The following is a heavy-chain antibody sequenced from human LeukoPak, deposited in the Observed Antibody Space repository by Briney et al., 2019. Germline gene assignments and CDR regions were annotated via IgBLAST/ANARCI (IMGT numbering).Heavy chain of an antibody. J-gene: IGHJ4*02. D-gene: IGHD5-18*01. CDR1: GLTVSSNY. V-gene: IGHV3-23*01. CDR2: ISGSGGST. Sequence: GGSLRLSCAASGLTVSSNYMSWVRQAPGKGLEWVSAISGSGGSTYYADSVKGRFTISRDNSKNTLYLQMNSLRAEDTAVYYCARPRGPRGYSYGYFDYWGQGTLVTVSS. CDR3: ARPRGPRGYSYGYFDY.